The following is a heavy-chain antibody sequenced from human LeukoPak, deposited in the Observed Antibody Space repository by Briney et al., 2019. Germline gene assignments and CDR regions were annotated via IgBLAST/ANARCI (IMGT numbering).Heavy chain of an antibody. Sequence: ASVKVSCKASGYTFTSHYMYWVRQAPGQGLEWMGIINPSGGSTSYAQKFQGRVTMTRDMSTSTVYMELSSLRSEDTAVYYCARDLRLRLGELSLFRYYYYMDVWGKGTTVTVSS. CDR3: ARDLRLRLGELSLFRYYYYMDV. CDR1: GYTFTSHY. V-gene: IGHV1-46*01. J-gene: IGHJ6*03. CDR2: INPSGGST. D-gene: IGHD3-16*02.